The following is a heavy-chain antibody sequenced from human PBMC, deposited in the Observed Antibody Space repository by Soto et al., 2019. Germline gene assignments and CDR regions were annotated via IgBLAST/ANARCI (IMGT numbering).Heavy chain of an antibody. D-gene: IGHD2-2*01. J-gene: IGHJ6*03. V-gene: IGHV4-59*01. CDR3: ARGRPQKGGYCSSTSCYSYYYYYMDV. Sequence: TSETLSLTCDVYGGSSGGYYWSWIRPPPGKGLEWIGEVYYSGSTNYNPSLKSRVTISVDTSKNQFSLKLSSVTAADTAVYYCARGRPQKGGYCSSTSCYSYYYYYMDVWGKGTTVTVSS. CDR2: VYYSGST. CDR1: GGSSGGYY.